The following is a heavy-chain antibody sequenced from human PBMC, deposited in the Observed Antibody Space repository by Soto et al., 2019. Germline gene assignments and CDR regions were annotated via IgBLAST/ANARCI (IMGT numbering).Heavy chain of an antibody. J-gene: IGHJ3*02. D-gene: IGHD6-6*01. CDR2: ISAYNGDT. CDR1: GYTFRNYG. V-gene: IGHV1-18*01. Sequence: QVQLLQSGPELMKPGASVKLSCKASGYTFRNYGINWVRQAPGQGLEWMGWISAYNGDTNYAHNFQGRVTTATDPPTSTAYMELRSLKSDDTAVYYCARDGRQFVPNSDNFEIWGQGTTVTVSS. CDR3: ARDGRQFVPNSDNFEI.